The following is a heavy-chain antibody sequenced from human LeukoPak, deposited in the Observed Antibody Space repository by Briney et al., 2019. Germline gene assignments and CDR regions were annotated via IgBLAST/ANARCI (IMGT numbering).Heavy chain of an antibody. CDR2: INANSGGT. D-gene: IGHD3-3*01. J-gene: IGHJ6*04. Sequence: ASVKVSCKASGYTFTGYYMHWVRQAPGQGLEWMGWINANSGGTNYAQKFQGRVTMTRDTSISTAYMELSRLGSDDTAVDYCAIYHRILGVVFIGMDCWGKGTTVTVSP. CDR3: AIYHRILGVVFIGMDC. CDR1: GYTFTGYY. V-gene: IGHV1-2*02.